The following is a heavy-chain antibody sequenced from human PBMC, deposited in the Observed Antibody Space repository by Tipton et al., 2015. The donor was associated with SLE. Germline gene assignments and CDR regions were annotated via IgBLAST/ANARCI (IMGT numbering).Heavy chain of an antibody. J-gene: IGHJ4*02. V-gene: IGHV4-59*01. Sequence: TLSPTCSVSGGSINVYYWSWVRQPPGKGLEWIGYVSYSGSTNYNPSLQSRVTISVDTSKNQFPLKLRSVTAADTAVYYCARLPDYFDHWGQGALVTVSS. CDR1: GGSINVYY. CDR3: ARLPDYFDH. CDR2: VSYSGST.